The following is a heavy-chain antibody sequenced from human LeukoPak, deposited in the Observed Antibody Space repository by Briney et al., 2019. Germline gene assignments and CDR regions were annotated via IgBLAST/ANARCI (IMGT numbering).Heavy chain of an antibody. J-gene: IGHJ3*02. V-gene: IGHV1-69*04. D-gene: IGHD3-10*01. CDR2: IIPILGIA. Sequence: SVKVSCKASGGTFSSYAISWVRQAPGQGLEWMGRIIPILGIANYAQKFQGRVTITADKSTSTAYMELSSLRSEDTAVYYCATARDMVRGNRDAFDIWGQGTMVTVSS. CDR3: ATARDMVRGNRDAFDI. CDR1: GGTFSSYA.